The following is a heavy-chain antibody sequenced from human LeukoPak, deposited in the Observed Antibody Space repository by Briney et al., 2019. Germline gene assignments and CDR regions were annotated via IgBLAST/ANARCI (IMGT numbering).Heavy chain of an antibody. CDR1: GFTFSSCA. CDR2: ISYDGSNK. V-gene: IGHV3-30*04. CDR3: ARLGRSGVGDAFDI. J-gene: IGHJ3*02. D-gene: IGHD3-10*01. Sequence: PGGSLRLSCAASGFTFSSCAMHWVRQAPGKGLEWVAVISYDGSNKYYADSVKGRFTISRDNSKNTLYLQMNSLGAEDTAVYYCARLGRSGVGDAFDIWGQGTMVTVSS.